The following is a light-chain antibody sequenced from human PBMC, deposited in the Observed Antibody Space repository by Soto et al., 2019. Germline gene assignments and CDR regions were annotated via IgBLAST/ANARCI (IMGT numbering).Light chain of an antibody. CDR3: SSYAGTHIV. CDR1: SSDVGGYNF. Sequence: QSVLTQSPSASGSPGQSVTISCTGASSDVGGYNFVSWYQQHPGKANKLMIYDVTKRPSGVPDRFTGSKSGNTASLTVSGLQAEDEADYYCSSYAGTHIVFGTGTKVTVL. V-gene: IGLV2-8*01. J-gene: IGLJ1*01. CDR2: DVT.